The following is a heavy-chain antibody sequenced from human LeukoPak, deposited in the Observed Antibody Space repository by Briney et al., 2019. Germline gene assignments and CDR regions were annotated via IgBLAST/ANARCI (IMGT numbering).Heavy chain of an antibody. D-gene: IGHD2-15*01. CDR2: IYYSGST. Sequence: SETLSLTCTVSGGSISSGGYYWSWIRQHPGKGLEWIGYIYYSGSTYYNPSLKCRVTISVDTSKNQFSLKLSSVTAADTAVYYCARDLIGYCSGGSCYSGYYYGMDVWGQGTTVTVSS. J-gene: IGHJ6*02. CDR3: ARDLIGYCSGGSCYSGYYYGMDV. V-gene: IGHV4-31*03. CDR1: GGSISSGGYY.